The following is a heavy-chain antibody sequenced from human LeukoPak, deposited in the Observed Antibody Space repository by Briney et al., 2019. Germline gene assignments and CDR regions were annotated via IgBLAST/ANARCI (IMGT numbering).Heavy chain of an antibody. Sequence: SVKVSCKASGGTFSSYAISWVRQAPGQGLEWMGRIIPILGIANYAQKFQGRVTITADKSTSTAYMELSSLRSEDTAVYYCARGSSIAARRSIDYWGQGTLVTVSS. CDR1: GGTFSSYA. J-gene: IGHJ4*02. V-gene: IGHV1-69*04. CDR2: IIPILGIA. D-gene: IGHD6-6*01. CDR3: ARGSSIAARRSIDY.